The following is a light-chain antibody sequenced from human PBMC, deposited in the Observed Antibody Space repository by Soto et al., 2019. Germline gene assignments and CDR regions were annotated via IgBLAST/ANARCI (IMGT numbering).Light chain of an antibody. Sequence: DIQLTQSPSFLSASVGDRVTITCRASQGISSYLAWYQQKPGKAPQLLIYAASTLQRGVPSRFSGSGSGTEFTLTISSLQPEDSATYYCQQLDSDPYTFGQGTKLEIK. CDR1: QGISSY. J-gene: IGKJ2*01. CDR2: AAS. V-gene: IGKV1-9*01. CDR3: QQLDSDPYT.